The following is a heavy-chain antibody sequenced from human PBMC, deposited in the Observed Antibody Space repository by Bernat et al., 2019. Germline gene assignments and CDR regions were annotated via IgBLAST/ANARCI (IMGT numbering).Heavy chain of an antibody. CDR2: IYYSGST. CDR3: ARAFEPRYYDFWSGSGGYYDMDV. V-gene: IGHV4-59*01. J-gene: IGHJ6*03. CDR1: GGSISSYY. Sequence: QVQLQESGPGLVKPSETLSLTCTVSGGSISSYYWSWIRQPPGKGLEWIGYIYYSGSTNYNPSLKSRVTISVDTSKNQFSLKLSSVTAADTAVYYCARAFEPRYYDFWSGSGGYYDMDVWGKGTTVTVSS. D-gene: IGHD3-3*01.